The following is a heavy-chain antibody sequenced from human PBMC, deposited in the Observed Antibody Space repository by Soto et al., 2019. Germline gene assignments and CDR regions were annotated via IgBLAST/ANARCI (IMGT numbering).Heavy chain of an antibody. V-gene: IGHV4-30-2*01. CDR2: IYHSGST. Sequence: QLQLQESGSGLVKPSQTLSLTCAVSGGSISSGGYSWSWIRQPPGKGLEWIGYIYHSGSTYYNPSLKSRVTISVDRSKNHFSLQLSSLTAADTAVYYCARRIHYGGNSWDGIFEYWGQGTLVTVYS. CDR3: ARRIHYGGNSWDGIFEY. D-gene: IGHD2-21*02. CDR1: GGSISSGGYS. J-gene: IGHJ4*02.